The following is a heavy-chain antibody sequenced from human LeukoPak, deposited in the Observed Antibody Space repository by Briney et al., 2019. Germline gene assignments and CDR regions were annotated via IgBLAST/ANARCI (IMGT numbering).Heavy chain of an antibody. Sequence: SETLSLTCAVYGGSFSGYYWSWIRQPPGKGLEWIGEINHSGSTNYNPSLKSRVTISVDTSKNQFSLKLSSVTAADTAVYYCARGLGYSSGWYRRAFDIWGQGTMVTVSS. CDR2: INHSGST. J-gene: IGHJ3*02. CDR3: ARGLGYSSGWYRRAFDI. D-gene: IGHD6-19*01. CDR1: GGSFSGYY. V-gene: IGHV4-34*01.